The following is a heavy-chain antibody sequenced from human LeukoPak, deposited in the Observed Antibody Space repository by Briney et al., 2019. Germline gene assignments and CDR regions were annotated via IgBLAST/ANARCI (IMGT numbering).Heavy chain of an antibody. CDR3: AQFIASLVYFQH. CDR1: GFSLSASWVG. CDR2: LYWSDDK. J-gene: IGHJ1*01. V-gene: IGHV2-5*01. D-gene: IGHD5/OR15-5a*01. Sequence: SRPTPGKPTQTLTLTCTFSGFSLSASWVGVGWIRQPPGEARDWLALLYWSDDKRYTPSLKSRLTITKDTSKNQVVLTMTNLDPVDTATYYCAQFIASLVYFQHWGQGTLDPVFS.